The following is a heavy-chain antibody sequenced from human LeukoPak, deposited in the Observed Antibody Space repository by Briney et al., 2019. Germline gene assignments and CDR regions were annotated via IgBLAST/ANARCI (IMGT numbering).Heavy chain of an antibody. D-gene: IGHD2-2*02. CDR2: ISSSSSYI. J-gene: IGHJ4*02. Sequence: PGGSLRLSCAASGFTFSSYSMNWVRQAPGKGLEWVSSISSSSSYIYYADSVKGRFTISRDNAKNLLYLQTNSLRAEDTAVYYCARDPGYCSSTSYYRWLVDYWGQGTLVTVSS. CDR1: GFTFSSYS. V-gene: IGHV3-21*01. CDR3: ARDPGYCSSTSYYRWLVDY.